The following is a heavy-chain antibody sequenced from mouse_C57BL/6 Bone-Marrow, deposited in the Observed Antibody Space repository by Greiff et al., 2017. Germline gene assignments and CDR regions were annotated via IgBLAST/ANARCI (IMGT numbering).Heavy chain of an antibody. CDR3: ARDFITTVVADWYFDV. D-gene: IGHD1-1*01. Sequence: EVQGVESGGGLVKPGGSLKLSCAASGFTFSSYAMSWVRQTPEKRLEWVATISDGGSYTYYPDNVKGRFTISRDNAKNNLYLQRSHLKSEDTAMYYCARDFITTVVADWYFDVWGTGTTVTVSS. J-gene: IGHJ1*03. CDR1: GFTFSSYA. V-gene: IGHV5-4*01. CDR2: ISDGGSYT.